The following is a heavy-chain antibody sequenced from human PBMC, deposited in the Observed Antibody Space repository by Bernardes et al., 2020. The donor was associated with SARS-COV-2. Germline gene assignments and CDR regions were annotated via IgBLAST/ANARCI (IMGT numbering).Heavy chain of an antibody. CDR3: ARSGPGGGDYPIDYYYYGMDV. CDR1: GFTFSSYA. V-gene: IGHV3-64*01. D-gene: IGHD4-17*01. CDR2: ISSNGGST. J-gene: IGHJ6*02. Sequence: GGSLRLSCAASGFTFSSYAMHWVRKAPGKGLEYVSAISSNGGSTYYANSVKGRFTISRDNSKNTLYLQMGSLRAEDMAVYYCARSGPGGGDYPIDYYYYGMDVWGQGTTVTVSS.